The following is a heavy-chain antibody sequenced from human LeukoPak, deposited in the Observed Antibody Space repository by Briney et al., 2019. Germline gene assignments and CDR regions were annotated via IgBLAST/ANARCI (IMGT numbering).Heavy chain of an antibody. V-gene: IGHV5-51*01. D-gene: IGHD4-17*01. J-gene: IGHJ3*02. CDR3: ARYSYYGDSIQDAFDI. CDR1: GYSFTSYW. Sequence: GESLKISCKGSGYSFTSYWIGWVRQMPGKGLEWMGIIYHGDSDTRYSPSFQGQVTISADKSISTAYLQWSSLKASDTAMYYCARYSYYGDSIQDAFDIWGQGTMVTVSS. CDR2: IYHGDSDT.